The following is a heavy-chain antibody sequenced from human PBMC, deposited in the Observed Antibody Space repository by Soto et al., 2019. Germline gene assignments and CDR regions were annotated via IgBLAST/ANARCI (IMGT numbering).Heavy chain of an antibody. CDR1: GGSISSYY. D-gene: IGHD1-1*01. Sequence: QVHLQESGPGLVKPSETLSLTCTVSGGSISSYYWSWIRQPPGKGLEWIGYIFYTGSTNYSPSLKSRVTISVDTSKNQFPMKRSSVPAADTAVYYCARNWHEGTPYYYYGMDVWGQGTTVTVSS. CDR2: IFYTGST. CDR3: ARNWHEGTPYYYYGMDV. J-gene: IGHJ6*02. V-gene: IGHV4-59*01.